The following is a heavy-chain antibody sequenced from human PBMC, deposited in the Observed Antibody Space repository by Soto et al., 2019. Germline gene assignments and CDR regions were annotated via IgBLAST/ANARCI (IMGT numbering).Heavy chain of an antibody. CDR1: GYTFTSYG. V-gene: IGHV1-18*01. Sequence: QVQLVQSGAEVKKPGASVKFSCKASGYTFTSYGISWVRQAPGQGLEWMGWISAYNGNTNYAQKLQGRVTMTTDTSTSTAYMELRSLRSDDTALYYCARVRGDIVVVPAATPYYYYGMDVWGQGTTVTVSS. D-gene: IGHD2-2*01. J-gene: IGHJ6*02. CDR3: ARVRGDIVVVPAATPYYYYGMDV. CDR2: ISAYNGNT.